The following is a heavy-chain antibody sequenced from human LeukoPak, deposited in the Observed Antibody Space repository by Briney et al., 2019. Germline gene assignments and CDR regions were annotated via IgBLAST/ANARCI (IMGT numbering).Heavy chain of an antibody. CDR3: AKDRGGTKDAFDI. D-gene: IGHD3-10*01. CDR1: GFTFSSYA. J-gene: IGHJ3*02. CDR2: ISGSGDST. V-gene: IGHV3-23*01. Sequence: GGSLRLSCAASGFTFSSYAMSWVRQAPGKGLEWVSAISGSGDSTYYADSVKGRFTISRDNSKNTLYLQMNSLRAEDTAVYYCAKDRGGTKDAFDIWGQGTMVTVSS.